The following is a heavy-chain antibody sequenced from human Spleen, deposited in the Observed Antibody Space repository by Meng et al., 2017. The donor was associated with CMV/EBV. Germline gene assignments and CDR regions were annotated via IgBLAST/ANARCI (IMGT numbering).Heavy chain of an antibody. CDR3: AREAYGDYLDY. Sequence: GGSLRLSCAASGYTFDDYAMTWVRQAPGKGLEWVANIKQDGSEKYYVDSVKGRFTISRDNAKNSLYLQMNSLRAEDTAVYYCAREAYGDYLDYWGQGTLVTVSS. CDR2: IKQDGSEK. V-gene: IGHV3-7*01. CDR1: GYTFDDYA. D-gene: IGHD4-17*01. J-gene: IGHJ4*02.